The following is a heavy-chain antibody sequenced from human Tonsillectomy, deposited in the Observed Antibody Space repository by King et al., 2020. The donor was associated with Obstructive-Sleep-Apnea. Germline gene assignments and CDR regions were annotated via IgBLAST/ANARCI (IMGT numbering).Heavy chain of an antibody. J-gene: IGHJ4*02. Sequence: QLQESGPGLVKPSQTLSLVCTVSGGSISSGGHYWSWLRQHPGKGLEWIGYIYYSGGTYYNPSLKSRVTLSVDTSKSQFSLKLNSVTAADAAVYYCARAETAEGTHFDYWGQGTLVIVSS. CDR1: GGSISSGGHY. D-gene: IGHD2-21*02. CDR2: IYYSGGT. CDR3: ARAETAEGTHFDY. V-gene: IGHV4-31*03.